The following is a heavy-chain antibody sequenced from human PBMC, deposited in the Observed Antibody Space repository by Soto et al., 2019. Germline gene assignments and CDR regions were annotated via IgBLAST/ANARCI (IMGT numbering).Heavy chain of an antibody. CDR2: INHSGST. V-gene: IGHV4-34*01. D-gene: IGHD6-19*01. Sequence: SETLSLTCAVYGGSFSGYYWSWIRQPPGKGLEWIGEINHSGSTNYNPSLKSRVTISVDTSKNQFSLKLSSVTAADTAVYYCARGGLLYSSGWPLANWGQGTLVTVSS. J-gene: IGHJ4*02. CDR1: GGSFSGYY. CDR3: ARGGLLYSSGWPLAN.